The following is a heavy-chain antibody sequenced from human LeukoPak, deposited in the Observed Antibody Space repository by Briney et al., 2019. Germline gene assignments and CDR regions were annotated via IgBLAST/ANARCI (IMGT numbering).Heavy chain of an antibody. CDR2: IYYSGST. J-gene: IGHJ4*02. CDR3: ARVRYGSGSYYFDY. Sequence: PSETLSLACTVSGGSISSYSWTWIRQPPGKGLEWIGYIYYSGSTNYNPSLKSRVTTSVDTSNNQFSLKLSSVTAADTAVYYCARVRYGSGSYYFDYWGQGTLVTVSS. D-gene: IGHD3-10*01. CDR1: GGSISSYS. V-gene: IGHV4-59*01.